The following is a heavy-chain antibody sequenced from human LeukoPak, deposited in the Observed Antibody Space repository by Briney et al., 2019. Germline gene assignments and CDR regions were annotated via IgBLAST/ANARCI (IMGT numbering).Heavy chain of an antibody. CDR3: ARDEGWILRGKYYYDMDV. CDR1: GFTFSTYA. D-gene: IGHD3-22*01. CDR2: ISDGGGNT. J-gene: IGHJ6*02. Sequence: GGSLRLSCAASGFTFSTYAMSWVRQAPGKGLEWIAGISDGGGNTFCADSVKGRFTISRDNSNNTLYLQMNGLISEDTAMYYCARDEGWILRGKYYYDMDVWGQGTTVTVSS. V-gene: IGHV3-23*01.